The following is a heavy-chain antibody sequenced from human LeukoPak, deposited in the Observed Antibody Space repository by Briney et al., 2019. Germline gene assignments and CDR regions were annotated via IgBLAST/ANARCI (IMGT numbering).Heavy chain of an antibody. V-gene: IGHV3-23*01. CDR3: AKPDMVRGTYYFDY. Sequence: PGGSLRLSCAASGFTFSGYAMSWVRQAPGKGLEWVSAISGSGGSTYYADSVKGRFTISRDNSKNTLYLQMNSLRAEDTAVYYCAKPDMVRGTYYFDYWGQGTLVTVSS. J-gene: IGHJ4*02. D-gene: IGHD3-10*01. CDR2: ISGSGGST. CDR1: GFTFSGYA.